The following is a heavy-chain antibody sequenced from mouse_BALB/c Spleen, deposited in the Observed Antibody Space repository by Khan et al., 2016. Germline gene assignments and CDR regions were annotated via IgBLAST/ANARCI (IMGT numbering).Heavy chain of an antibody. V-gene: IGHV3-2*02. CDR2: ISYSGST. J-gene: IGHJ2*01. D-gene: IGHD1-1*01. CDR1: GYSITSDYA. Sequence: EVQLQESGPGLVKPSQSLSLTCTVTGYSITSDYAWNWIRQFPGNKLGWMGYISYSGSTSSNPSLKGRTTITRDTSKNQFFLQLNSVTTEDTATYDGGREAEKYYGYFDYWGQGTTLTVSS. CDR3: GREAEKYYGYFDY.